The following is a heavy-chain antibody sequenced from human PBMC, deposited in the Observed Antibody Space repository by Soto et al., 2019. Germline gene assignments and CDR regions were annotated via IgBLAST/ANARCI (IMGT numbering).Heavy chain of an antibody. CDR1: GYTFTTYG. CDR2: ISTYNGYT. Sequence: QIQLVQSGAEVKKPGASVKVSCKAPGYTFTTYGISWVRQAPGQGLAWLGWISTYNGYTNYAPKFQGKVTMTTDTSTNTAYMELRSLRSDDTAVYYCARHSGGNSIQYSFDYWGQGTLVTVSS. D-gene: IGHD2-15*01. J-gene: IGHJ4*02. CDR3: ARHSGGNSIQYSFDY. V-gene: IGHV1-18*01.